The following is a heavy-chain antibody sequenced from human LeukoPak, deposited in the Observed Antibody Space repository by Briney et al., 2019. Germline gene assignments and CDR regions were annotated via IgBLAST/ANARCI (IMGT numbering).Heavy chain of an antibody. J-gene: IGHJ4*02. D-gene: IGHD5-12*01. Sequence: ASVKVSCKASGYTFTGYYMHWVRQAPGQGLEWMGWINPNSGGTNYAQKFQGWVTMTRDTSISTAYMELSRLRSDDTAVYYCARGGIVQSPYDDYDYWGQGTLVTVSS. CDR1: GYTFTGYY. CDR2: INPNSGGT. CDR3: ARGGIVQSPYDDYDY. V-gene: IGHV1-2*04.